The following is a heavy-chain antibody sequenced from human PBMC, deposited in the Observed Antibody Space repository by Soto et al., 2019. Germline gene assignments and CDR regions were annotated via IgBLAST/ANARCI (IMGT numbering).Heavy chain of an antibody. CDR2: INSGNGNT. CDR3: ARSIVPAAPFDY. CDR1: GYTFTSYA. J-gene: IGHJ4*02. V-gene: IGHV1-3*01. Sequence: QVQLVQSGAEVKKPGASVKVSCKASGYTFTSYAMHWVRQAPGQRLAWMGGINSGNGNTKYSQKFQGRVTITRDTSASTAYMELSSLRSEDTAVDYCARSIVPAAPFDYWGQGTLVTVSS. D-gene: IGHD2-2*01.